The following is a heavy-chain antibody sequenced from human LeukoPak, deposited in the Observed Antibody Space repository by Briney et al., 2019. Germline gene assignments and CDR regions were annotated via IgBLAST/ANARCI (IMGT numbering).Heavy chain of an antibody. V-gene: IGHV3-23*01. CDR3: ANGCSSSGDCYSYHLPFQH. CDR1: GFTFSSYA. D-gene: IGHD2-21*02. Sequence: GGSLRLSCAASGFTFSSYAISWVRQAPGKGLEWVSAISGSGSSTYYADFVKGRFTISRDNSKNTLYLQMNSLRAEDTAVYYCANGCSSSGDCYSYHLPFQHWGQGTLVTVSS. CDR2: ISGSGSST. J-gene: IGHJ1*01.